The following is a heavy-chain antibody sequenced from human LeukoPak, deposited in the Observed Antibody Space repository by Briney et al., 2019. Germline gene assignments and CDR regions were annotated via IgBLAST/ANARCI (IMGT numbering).Heavy chain of an antibody. V-gene: IGHV1-2*06. CDR2: VNPASGGI. CDR1: GYTFTAYY. J-gene: IGHJ4*02. CDR3: ARGVVAHR. Sequence: ASVKVSCKASGYTFTAYYIHWLRQAPGQGLEWMGRVNPASGGIDFAQKFRGRLTMTRDTSIRTAYMELGRLTSEDTAVYYCARGVVAHRWGQGTLVTVSS. D-gene: IGHD3-22*01.